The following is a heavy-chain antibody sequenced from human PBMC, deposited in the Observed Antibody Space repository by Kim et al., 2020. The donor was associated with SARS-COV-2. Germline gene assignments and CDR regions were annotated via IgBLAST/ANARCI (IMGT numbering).Heavy chain of an antibody. Sequence: PSLRSRLTITKDTSKNQVVLKMSNMDPVDTATYYCAHGTTQGGPLPIFDYWGQGTLVTVSS. D-gene: IGHD1-1*01. J-gene: IGHJ4*02. CDR3: AHGTTQGGPLPIFDY. V-gene: IGHV2-5*01.